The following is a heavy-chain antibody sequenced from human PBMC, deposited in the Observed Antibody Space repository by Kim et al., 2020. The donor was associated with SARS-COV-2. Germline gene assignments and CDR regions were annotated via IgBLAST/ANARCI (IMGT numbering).Heavy chain of an antibody. D-gene: IGHD3-9*01. Sequence: GGSLRLSCAASGFSFSFFGLHWVRQAPGKGLEWLAFISKYGTSISYSESVNGRFTISRDNSKNTFHLQMNSLRDDDTAVYYCGRGNLSFDFDIWGQGTMVSVSS. CDR3: GRGNLSFDFDI. V-gene: IGHV3-30*03. J-gene: IGHJ3*02. CDR1: GFSFSFFG. CDR2: ISKYGTSI.